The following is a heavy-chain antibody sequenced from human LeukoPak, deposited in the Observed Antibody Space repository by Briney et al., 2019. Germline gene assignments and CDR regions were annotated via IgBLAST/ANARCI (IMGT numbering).Heavy chain of an antibody. CDR1: GFTFSTYG. CDR3: ARVGGFDSSGYYGGY. CDR2: ISSSSDSI. D-gene: IGHD3-22*01. Sequence: GGSLRLSCAASGFTFSTYGMTWVRQAPGKGLEWISYISSSSDSIKYAGSVRGRFTSSRDNAKNSLYLQMNSLRAEDTAVYYCARVGGFDSSGYYGGYWGQGTLVTVSS. J-gene: IGHJ4*02. V-gene: IGHV3-48*04.